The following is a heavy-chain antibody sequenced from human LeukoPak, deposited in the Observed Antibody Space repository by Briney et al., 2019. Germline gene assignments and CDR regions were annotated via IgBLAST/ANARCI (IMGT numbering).Heavy chain of an antibody. V-gene: IGHV4-59*01. CDR2: FHDSEST. J-gene: IGHJ3*02. Sequence: SETLSLTCTVSGGSISNNYWSWIRQPPGKGLEWIGHFHDSESTNYNPSLKSRVTISVDTSKNQFSLKLSSVTAADTAVYYCAGGGNYYGPGSYENAFDIWGQGTMVTVSS. D-gene: IGHD3-10*01. CDR1: GGSISNNY. CDR3: AGGGNYYGPGSYENAFDI.